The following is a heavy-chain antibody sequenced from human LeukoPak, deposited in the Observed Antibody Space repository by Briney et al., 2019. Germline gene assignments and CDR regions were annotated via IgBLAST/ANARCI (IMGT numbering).Heavy chain of an antibody. CDR2: ISNNGGST. V-gene: IGHV3-64*01. Sequence: GGSLRLSCAASGLTFNGYSMHWVRQAPGKGLEYVSGISNNGGSTFYANSVKGRFTISRDNSKNALYLQMGSLRADDMAVYYCARPIYGSADYNGMDVWGQGTTVTVSS. CDR3: ARPIYGSADYNGMDV. J-gene: IGHJ6*02. CDR1: GLTFNGYS. D-gene: IGHD3-10*01.